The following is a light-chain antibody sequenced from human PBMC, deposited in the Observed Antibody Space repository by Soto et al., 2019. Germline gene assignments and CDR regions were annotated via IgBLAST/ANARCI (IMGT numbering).Light chain of an antibody. CDR3: QQRSNWPT. Sequence: PGERATLSCRASQSVSSYLAWYQQKPGQAPRLLIYDASNRATGIPARFSGSGSGTDFTLTISSLEPADFAVYYCQQRSNWPTFGGGTKVEIK. CDR1: QSVSSY. V-gene: IGKV3-11*01. J-gene: IGKJ4*01. CDR2: DAS.